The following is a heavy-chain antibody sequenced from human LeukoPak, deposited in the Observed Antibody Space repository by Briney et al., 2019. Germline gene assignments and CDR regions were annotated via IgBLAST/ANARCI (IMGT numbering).Heavy chain of an antibody. CDR1: GGTFSSYT. J-gene: IGHJ5*02. V-gene: IGHV1-69*04. CDR3: ARDLADYDYNWFDP. D-gene: IGHD3-3*01. CDR2: IIPILGIA. Sequence: SVKVSCKASGGTFSSYTISWVRQAPGQGLEWMGRIIPILGIANYAQKFQGRVTITADKSTSTAYMELSSLRSEDTAVYYCARDLADYDYNWFDPWGQGTLVTVSS.